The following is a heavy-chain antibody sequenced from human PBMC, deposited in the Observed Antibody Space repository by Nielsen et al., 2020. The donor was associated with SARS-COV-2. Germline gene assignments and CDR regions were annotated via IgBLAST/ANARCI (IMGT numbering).Heavy chain of an antibody. Sequence: WIRQPPGKGLEWIGYIYYSGITNYNPSLKSRVTISVDTSKNQFSLKLSSVTAADTAVYYCARGAARPWLWKSGAFDYWGQGTLVTVSS. V-gene: IGHV4-59*01. J-gene: IGHJ4*02. CDR3: ARGAARPWLWKSGAFDY. D-gene: IGHD6-6*01. CDR2: IYYSGIT.